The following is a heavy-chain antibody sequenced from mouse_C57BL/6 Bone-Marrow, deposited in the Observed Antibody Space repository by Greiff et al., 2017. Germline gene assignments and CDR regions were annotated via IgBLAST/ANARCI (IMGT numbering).Heavy chain of an antibody. CDR2: IYPGDGDT. CDR3: AREEMGGDLDY. Sequence: VQLQQSGAELVKPGASVKISCKASGYAFSSYWMNWVKQRPGKGLEWIGQIYPGDGDTNYNGKFKGKATLTADKSSSTAYMQLSSLTSEDSAVYFCAREEMGGDLDYWGQGTTLTVSS. CDR1: GYAFSSYW. D-gene: IGHD2-3*01. J-gene: IGHJ2*01. V-gene: IGHV1-80*01.